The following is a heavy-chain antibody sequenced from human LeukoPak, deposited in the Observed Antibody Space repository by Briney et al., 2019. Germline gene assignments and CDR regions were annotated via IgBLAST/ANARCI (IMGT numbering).Heavy chain of an antibody. CDR1: GFTFSSYA. J-gene: IGHJ4*02. D-gene: IGHD6-19*01. CDR3: AKDKRIVYSSGCGY. CDR2: ISGSGGST. V-gene: IGHV3-23*01. Sequence: GGSLRLSCAASGFTFSSYAMSWVRQAPGKGLEWVSAISGSGGSTYYADSVKGRFTISRDNSKNTLHLQMNSLRAEDTAVYYCAKDKRIVYSSGCGYWGQGTLVTVSS.